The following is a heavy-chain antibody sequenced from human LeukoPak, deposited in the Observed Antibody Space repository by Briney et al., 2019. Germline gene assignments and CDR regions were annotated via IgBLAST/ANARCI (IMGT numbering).Heavy chain of an antibody. Sequence: SETLSLTCAVYGGSFSGYYWIWLRQPPGQGLEWIGEINHSGSTNYNASLKSRVTISVDTSKNQFSLKLSSVSAADTAVYYCVRHGCSGDCYSEGGNYCGQGTLVTVPS. CDR2: INHSGST. J-gene: IGHJ4*02. D-gene: IGHD2-21*02. CDR1: GGSFSGYY. V-gene: IGHV4-34*01. CDR3: VRHGCSGDCYSEGGNY.